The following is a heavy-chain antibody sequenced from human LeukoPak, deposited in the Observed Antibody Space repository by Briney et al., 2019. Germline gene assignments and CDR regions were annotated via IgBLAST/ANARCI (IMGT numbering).Heavy chain of an antibody. V-gene: IGHV3-30-3*01. CDR2: ISYDGSNK. J-gene: IGHJ6*02. D-gene: IGHD4-23*01. CDR3: ARTHYGGNSYYYYYGMDV. CDR1: GFTSSSCA. Sequence: GRSLRLSCAASGFTSSSCAMHWVRQAPGKGLEWVAVISYDGSNKYYADSVKGRFTISRDNSKNTLYLQMNSLRAEDTAGYCCARTHYGGNSYYYYYGMDVWGQGTTVTVSS.